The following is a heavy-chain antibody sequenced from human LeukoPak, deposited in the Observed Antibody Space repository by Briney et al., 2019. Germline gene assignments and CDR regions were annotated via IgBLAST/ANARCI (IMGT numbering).Heavy chain of an antibody. J-gene: IGHJ4*02. CDR3: ARDLLGWELHYFDY. CDR2: ISGSSSYI. D-gene: IGHD1-26*01. CDR1: GFTFSIHG. V-gene: IGHV3-21*01. Sequence: GGSLRLSCAASGFTFSIHGMNWVRQAPGKGLEWVSSISGSSSYIYYADSVKGRFSISRDNAKNSLYLQMNSLRAEDTAVYYCARDLLGWELHYFDYWGQGTLVTVSS.